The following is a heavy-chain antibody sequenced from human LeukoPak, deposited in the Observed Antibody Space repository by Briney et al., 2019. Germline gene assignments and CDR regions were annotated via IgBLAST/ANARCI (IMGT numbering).Heavy chain of an antibody. V-gene: IGHV4-59*12. CDR1: GGSISSYY. CDR2: IYYSGST. CDR3: ARVNTQGVPSP. Sequence: PSETLSLTCTVSGGSISSYYWSWIRQPPGKGLKWIGYIYYSGSTNYNPSLKSRVTISVDTSKNQFSLKLSSVTAADTAVYYCARVNTQGVPSPWGQGTLVTVSS. J-gene: IGHJ5*02. D-gene: IGHD2-15*01.